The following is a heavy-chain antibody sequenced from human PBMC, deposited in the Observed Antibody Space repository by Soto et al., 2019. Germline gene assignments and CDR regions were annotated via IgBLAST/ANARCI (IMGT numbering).Heavy chain of an antibody. CDR3: AKDASGDYDSYYMDV. J-gene: IGHJ6*03. Sequence: GGSLRLSCAASGFTFSSYGMHWVRQAPGKGLEWVAVISYDGSNKYYADSVKGRFTISRDNSKNTLYLQMNSLRAEDTAVYYCAKDASGDYDSYYMDVWGKGTTVTVSS. V-gene: IGHV3-30*18. D-gene: IGHD2-15*01. CDR2: ISYDGSNK. CDR1: GFTFSSYG.